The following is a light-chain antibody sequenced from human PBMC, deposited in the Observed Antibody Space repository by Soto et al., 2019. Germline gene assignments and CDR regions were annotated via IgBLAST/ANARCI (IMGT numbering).Light chain of an antibody. J-gene: IGKJ4*01. Sequence: EVVLTQSPVTLSLSPGERATLSCRASQSFRGLLAWYQQKPGQAPRLLIYDVSNRAPGIPDRFSGGGSGTDFTLSISSLQPEDSATYSCLSRFDWPTFGGGATLEIK. CDR3: LSRFDWPT. V-gene: IGKV3-11*01. CDR1: QSFRGL. CDR2: DVS.